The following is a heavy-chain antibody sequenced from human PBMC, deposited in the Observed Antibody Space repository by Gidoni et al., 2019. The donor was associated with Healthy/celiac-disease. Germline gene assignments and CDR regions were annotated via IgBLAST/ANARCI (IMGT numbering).Heavy chain of an antibody. D-gene: IGHD3-22*01. CDR1: GFTFSSYW. CDR3: ARAYYYDSSGYYTGAFDI. J-gene: IGHJ3*02. Sequence: EVQLVESGGGLVQPGGSLRLSCAASGFTFSSYWMSWVRQAPGKGLEGVANIKQDGSEKYYVDSVKGRVTISRDNAKNSLYLQMNSLRAEDTAVYYCARAYYYDSSGYYTGAFDIWGQGTMVTVSS. V-gene: IGHV3-7*01. CDR2: IKQDGSEK.